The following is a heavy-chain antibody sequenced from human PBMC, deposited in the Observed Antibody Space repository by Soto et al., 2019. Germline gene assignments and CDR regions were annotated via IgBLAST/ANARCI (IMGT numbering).Heavy chain of an antibody. CDR3: TTEGKEN. V-gene: IGHV3-15*01. Sequence: EVQLVESGGGLVKPGGSLRLSCAASGFTFSNAWMSWVRQAPGKGLGWVGRIKSKSDGGTTEYAAPVKGRFTISRDDSTNTLYLQMDSLKAEDTAAYYCTTEGKENWGQGTLVTVSS. CDR1: GFTFSNAW. CDR2: IKSKSDGGTT. J-gene: IGHJ4*02.